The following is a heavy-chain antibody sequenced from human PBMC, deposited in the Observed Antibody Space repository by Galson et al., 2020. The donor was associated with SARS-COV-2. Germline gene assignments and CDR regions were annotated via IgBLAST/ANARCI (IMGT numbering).Heavy chain of an antibody. CDR1: GFTFTSHG. CDR3: ARWRVGDVVVIPFDY. D-gene: IGHD3-22*01. V-gene: IGHV3-48*01. J-gene: IGHJ4*02. Sequence: GGSLRLSCAASGFTFTSHGMNWVRQTPEKGLEWVSYISSTSNTIYYADSVKGRFTISRDNSKNTLYLQMNSLRAEDTAVYYCARWRVGDVVVIPFDYWGQGTLVTVSS. CDR2: ISSTSNTI.